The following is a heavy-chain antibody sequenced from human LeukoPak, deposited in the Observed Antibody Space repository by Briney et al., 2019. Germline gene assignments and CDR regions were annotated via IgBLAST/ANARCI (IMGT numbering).Heavy chain of an antibody. CDR2: IKQDGSEK. V-gene: IGHV3-7*03. CDR1: GFTFSSYW. CDR3: ARDKKTSFGDLKNVFDI. D-gene: IGHD2-21*02. Sequence: GGSLRLSCAASGFTFSSYWMSWVRQAPGKGLEWVANIKQDGSEKYYVDSVKGRFIISRDNSQSTLYLQMNSLRAADTAVYYCARDKKTSFGDLKNVFDIWGQGTLVTVSS. J-gene: IGHJ3*02.